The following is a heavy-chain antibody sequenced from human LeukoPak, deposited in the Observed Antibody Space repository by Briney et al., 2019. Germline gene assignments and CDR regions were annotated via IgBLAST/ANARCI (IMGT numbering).Heavy chain of an antibody. J-gene: IGHJ4*02. CDR3: ARDPQRGDGYNYDY. CDR1: RGTFNTYG. V-gene: IGHV1-69*04. CDR2: IIPTLGIT. Sequence: SVKVSCKASRGTFNTYGINWVRQAPGQGLEWMGRIIPTLGITDYAQKFQDRVTITADKSTSTAYMELSSLRSEDTAVYYCARDPQRGDGYNYDYWGQGTLVTVSS. D-gene: IGHD5-24*01.